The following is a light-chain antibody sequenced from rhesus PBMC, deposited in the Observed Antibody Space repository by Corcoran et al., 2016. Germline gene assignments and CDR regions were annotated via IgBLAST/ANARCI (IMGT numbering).Light chain of an antibody. CDR1: QGISSY. CDR3: QQGHSNPWT. CDR2: YAN. V-gene: IGKV1-32*02. Sequence: DIHMSQSPSSLSASVGDRVTITCRASQGISSYLDWYQQKAGKAPTLLNYYANNLASGVPARFSGSGSGTEFTLTISSLQPEDFATYYCQQGHSNPWTFGQGTKVEIK. J-gene: IGKJ1*01.